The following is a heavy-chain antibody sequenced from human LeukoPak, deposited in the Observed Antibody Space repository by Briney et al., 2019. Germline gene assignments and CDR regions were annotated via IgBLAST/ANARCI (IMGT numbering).Heavy chain of an antibody. V-gene: IGHV3-11*01. Sequence: LSLTCAVYGGSFSGYYWSWIRQPPGKGLEWVSYISSSGSTIYYADSVKGRFTISRDNAKNSLYLQMNSLRAEDTAVYYCARASYSGSYYSDYWGQGTLVTVSS. J-gene: IGHJ4*02. D-gene: IGHD1-26*01. CDR3: ARASYSGSYYSDY. CDR2: ISSSGSTI. CDR1: GGSFSGYY.